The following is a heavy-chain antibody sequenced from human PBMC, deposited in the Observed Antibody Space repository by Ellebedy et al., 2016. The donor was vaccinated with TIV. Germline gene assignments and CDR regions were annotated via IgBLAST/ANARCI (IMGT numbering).Heavy chain of an antibody. V-gene: IGHV4-59*01. J-gene: IGHJ3*02. D-gene: IGHD6-13*01. Sequence: MPSETLSLTCTVSGGSISPYYWSWIRQPPGKGLEWIGYISYSGSTSYNPSLKSRVTMSADTSKTQFSLRLSSVTAADPAVYYCARVVWQQPVSYAFDIWGQGTMVTVSS. CDR3: ARVVWQQPVSYAFDI. CDR2: ISYSGST. CDR1: GGSISPYY.